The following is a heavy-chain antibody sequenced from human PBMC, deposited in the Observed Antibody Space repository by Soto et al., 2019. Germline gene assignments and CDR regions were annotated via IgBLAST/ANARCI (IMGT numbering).Heavy chain of an antibody. CDR2: FCFSGNT. CDR1: GVSITSALFC. V-gene: IGHV4-30-4*08. J-gene: IGHJ6*04. Sequence: QVQLQESGPGLVRPSETLSLTCSVSGVSITSALFCWNWIRQPPGGGLEWLGNFCFSGNTVHNPSLWGRVPMSSDTSALRFSLHLSPVVAADTSVLYWARTQSAASAAAMDVWCFANTVTVSA. CDR3: ARTQSAASAAAMDV. D-gene: IGHD2-2*01.